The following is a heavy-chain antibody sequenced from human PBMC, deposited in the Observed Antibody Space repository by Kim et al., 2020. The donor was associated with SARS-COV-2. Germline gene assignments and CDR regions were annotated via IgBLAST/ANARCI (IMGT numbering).Heavy chain of an antibody. CDR3: ARALSGTFDP. V-gene: IGHV6-1*01. Sequence: SNDYAVSVESRITINPATSKNQFSLQLNSVTPEDTAVYYCARALSGTFDPWGQGTLVTVSS. D-gene: IGHD1-26*01. CDR2: SN. J-gene: IGHJ5*02.